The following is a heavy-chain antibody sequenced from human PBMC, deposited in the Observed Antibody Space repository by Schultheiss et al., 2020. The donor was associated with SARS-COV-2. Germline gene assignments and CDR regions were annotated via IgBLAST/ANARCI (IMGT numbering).Heavy chain of an antibody. D-gene: IGHD4-23*01. CDR2: ISSSGSTI. V-gene: IGHV3-48*01. Sequence: GGSLRLSCAASGFTFSSYSMNWVRQAPGKGLEWVSSISSSGSTIYYADSVKGRFTISRDLSRNTLYLQMNSLRAGDTAVYYCVRATVGFDYWGQGTLVTVSS. J-gene: IGHJ4*02. CDR1: GFTFSSYS. CDR3: VRATVGFDY.